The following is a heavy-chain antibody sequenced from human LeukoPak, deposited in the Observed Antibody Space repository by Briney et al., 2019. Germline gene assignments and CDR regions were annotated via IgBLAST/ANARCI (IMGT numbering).Heavy chain of an antibody. J-gene: IGHJ4*02. CDR1: GFTFSNYA. Sequence: GSLRLSCAASGFTFSNYAMHWIRQAPGKGLAWVGVIFYDGDSKHYADSVKGRFTISRDNSQSTLYLQMSRLRGEDTAVYYCARDPRGPTGNDHNGRDSFDFWGQGALVTVSS. CDR3: ARDPRGPTGNDHNGRDSFDF. V-gene: IGHV3-30-3*01. D-gene: IGHD1-14*01. CDR2: IFYDGDSK.